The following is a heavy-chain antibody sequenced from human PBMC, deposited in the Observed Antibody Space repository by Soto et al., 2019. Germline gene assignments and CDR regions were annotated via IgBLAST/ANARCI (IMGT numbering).Heavy chain of an antibody. CDR2: INPNTGDT. Sequence: QVQLVQSGAEVKNPGAAVKVSCKASGYTFTAYWLHWLRQAPGQGLEWMAWINPNTGDTGYAQKFQGRVTMNRDTSISTAYMELSRLRPEDTAIYYCARGPSSGAFDIWGQGTMVTVSS. V-gene: IGHV1-2*02. J-gene: IGHJ3*02. CDR3: ARGPSSGAFDI. D-gene: IGHD3-3*01. CDR1: GYTFTAYW.